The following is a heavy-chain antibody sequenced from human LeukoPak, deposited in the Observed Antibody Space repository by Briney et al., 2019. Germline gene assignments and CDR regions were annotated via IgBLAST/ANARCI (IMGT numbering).Heavy chain of an antibody. CDR1: GGSISSSSYY. Sequence: SETLSLTCTVSGGSISSSSYYWGWIRQPPGKGLEWIGSIYYSGSTYYSPSLKSRVTISVDTSKNQFSLKLSSVTAADTAVYYCARDSSQIWGSYRSTDYWGQGTLVTVSS. CDR3: ARDSSQIWGSYRSTDY. CDR2: IYYSGST. V-gene: IGHV4-39*07. D-gene: IGHD3-16*02. J-gene: IGHJ4*02.